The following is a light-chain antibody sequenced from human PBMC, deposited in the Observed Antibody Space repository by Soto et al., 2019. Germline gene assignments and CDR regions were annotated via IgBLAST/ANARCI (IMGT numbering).Light chain of an antibody. J-gene: IGLJ1*01. CDR2: EVV. CDR1: KNYIGVYDF. Sequence: QSSLAQPPSASGSPGHSFTISFTGTKNYIGVYDFVSWYQHHPGKAPRLIIYEVVQRPSGVPDLFSGSNSGNTASLTVSGLQAADEADYFCKSYAGSNTYVFGSGTKVTVL. V-gene: IGLV2-8*01. CDR3: KSYAGSNTYV.